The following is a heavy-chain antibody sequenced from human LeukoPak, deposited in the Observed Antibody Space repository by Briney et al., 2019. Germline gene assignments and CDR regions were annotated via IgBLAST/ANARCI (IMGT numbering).Heavy chain of an antibody. D-gene: IGHD3-22*01. CDR2: IYYSGST. CDR3: AGDTVRGSGYYYGYYCYYYCMDV. J-gene: IGHJ6*02. CDR1: GGSISSYY. Sequence: SETLSLTCTVSGGSISSYYWSWVRQPPGKGLEWSGYIYYSGSTNYNTSLKSRVTISVDTSKNQFSLKLSSVTAADTAVYYCAGDTVRGSGYYYGYYCYYYCMDVWGQGTTVTVSS. V-gene: IGHV4-59*12.